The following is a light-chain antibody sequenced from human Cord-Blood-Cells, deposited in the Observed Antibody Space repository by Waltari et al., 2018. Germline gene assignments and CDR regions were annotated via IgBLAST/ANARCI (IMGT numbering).Light chain of an antibody. CDR1: SSDVGGYNY. CDR2: DVS. Sequence: QSALTQPASVSGSPGQSITISCTGTSSDVGGYNYVAWYQKHPGKAPKLMIYDVSNRPSGVSNRFSGSKSGNTASLTISALQADDEADYYCSSYTSSSTYVFGTGTKVTIL. J-gene: IGLJ1*01. V-gene: IGLV2-14*01. CDR3: SSYTSSSTYV.